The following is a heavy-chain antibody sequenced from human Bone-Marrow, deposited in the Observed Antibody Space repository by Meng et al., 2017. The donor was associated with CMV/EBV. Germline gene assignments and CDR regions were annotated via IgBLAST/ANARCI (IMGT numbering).Heavy chain of an antibody. CDR2: IRYDGSNK. J-gene: IGHJ4*02. CDR3: ARMVGLFAIFGVASDY. D-gene: IGHD3-3*01. V-gene: IGHV3-30*02. Sequence: GGSLRLSCAESGFTFSSYGMHWVRQAPGKGLEWVAFIRYDGSNKYYADSVKGRFTISRDNSKNTLYLQMNSLRAEDTAVYYCARMVGLFAIFGVASDYWGQGTLVTVSS. CDR1: GFTFSSYG.